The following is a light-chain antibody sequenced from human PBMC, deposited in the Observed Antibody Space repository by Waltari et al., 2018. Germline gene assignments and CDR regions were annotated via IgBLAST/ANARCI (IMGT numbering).Light chain of an antibody. Sequence: QSALTQPASVSGSPGQSTTIPCTGTSSDVGGYNYFSWYQHHPGKAPKLMIYDVNKRPSGVSDRFSGSKSGNTASLTISGLQTEDEADYYCTSYTSSSTYVFGIGTKVTVL. CDR3: TSYTSSSTYV. J-gene: IGLJ1*01. CDR2: DVN. V-gene: IGLV2-14*03. CDR1: SSDVGGYNY.